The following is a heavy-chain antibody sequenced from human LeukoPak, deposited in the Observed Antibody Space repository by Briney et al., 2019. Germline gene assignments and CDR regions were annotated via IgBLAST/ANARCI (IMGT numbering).Heavy chain of an antibody. J-gene: IGHJ4*02. D-gene: IGHD4-17*01. CDR1: GFTFSDYY. V-gene: IGHV3-23*01. CDR2: ISYGGDNT. CDR3: AKDPHPYGDSVGGYHFDY. Sequence: GGSLRLSCAASGFTFSDYYMSWIRQAPGKGLEWVSGISYGGDNTYYADSVKGRFTISRDNPRNTLNLALNSLRAEDTAVYYCAKDPHPYGDSVGGYHFDYWGQGTLVTVSS.